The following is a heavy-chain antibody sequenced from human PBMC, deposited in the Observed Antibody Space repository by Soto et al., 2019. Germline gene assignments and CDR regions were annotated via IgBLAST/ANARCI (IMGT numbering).Heavy chain of an antibody. Sequence: QVQLVESGGGVVQPGRSLRLSCAASGLTFSDYGKHWVRQAPGKGLEWVAVISHHGNSHYYADSVKGRFTISRDNSKNTLYLQMNSLRAEDTAVYLCVKDVGTVEFLEWRPLILWGRGTLVTVSS. CDR1: GLTFSDYG. CDR2: ISHHGNSH. CDR3: VKDVGTVEFLEWRPLIL. V-gene: IGHV3-30*18. J-gene: IGHJ2*01. D-gene: IGHD3-3*01.